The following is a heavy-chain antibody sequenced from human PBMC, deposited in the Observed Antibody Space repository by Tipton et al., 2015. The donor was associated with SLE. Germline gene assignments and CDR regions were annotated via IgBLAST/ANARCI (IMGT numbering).Heavy chain of an antibody. J-gene: IGHJ1*01. CDR3: ARVRGRGYFQH. CDR1: GGSISSYY. Sequence: LRLSCTVSGGSISSYYWSWIRQPPGKGLEWIGYIYYSGSTNYNPSLKSRVTISVDTSQNQFSLKLSSVTAADTAVYYCARVRGRGYFQHWGQGTLVTVSS. D-gene: IGHD3-10*01. V-gene: IGHV4-59*01. CDR2: IYYSGST.